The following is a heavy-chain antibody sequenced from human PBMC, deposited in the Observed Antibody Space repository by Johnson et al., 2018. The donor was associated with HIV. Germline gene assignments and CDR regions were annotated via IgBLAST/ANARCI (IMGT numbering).Heavy chain of an antibody. J-gene: IGHJ3*02. D-gene: IGHD3-22*01. CDR1: GFTFSSYA. CDR2: ITGSGGNT. Sequence: VQLVESGGGLVQPGGSLRLSCAASGFTFSSYAMSWVRQAPGKGLEWVSAITGSGGNTYYADSVKGRFTISRDNSKNTMFLQMNSLKTEDTAVYYCTTDKDWYYYDSSGYPYAFDIWGQGTMVTVSS. CDR3: TTDKDWYYYDSSGYPYAFDI. V-gene: IGHV3-23*04.